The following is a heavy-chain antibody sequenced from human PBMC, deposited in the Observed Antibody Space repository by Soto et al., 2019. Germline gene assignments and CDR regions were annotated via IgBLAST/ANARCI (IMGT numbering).Heavy chain of an antibody. V-gene: IGHV4-31*03. J-gene: IGHJ4*02. CDR3: ARVDHRGYFAILTDY. D-gene: IGHD3-9*01. Sequence: SETLSLTSTVSGDSLSSGGHYWSWIRQHPGKGLEWIGHIYDSVNTYYSPSLRSRVTISADMSKNQFSLNLRSVTAADTAVYYCARVDHRGYFAILTDYWGQGTLVTVS. CDR2: IYDSVNT. CDR1: GDSLSSGGHY.